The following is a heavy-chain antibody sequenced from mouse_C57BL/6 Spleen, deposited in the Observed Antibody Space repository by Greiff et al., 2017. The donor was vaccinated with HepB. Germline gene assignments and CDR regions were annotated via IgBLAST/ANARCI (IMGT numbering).Heavy chain of an antibody. CDR3: ARPYNIGYYEGNDYYAMDY. CDR1: GYTFTSYG. CDR2: IYPRSGNT. D-gene: IGHD2-3*01. Sequence: QVQLQQSGAELARPGASVKLSCKASGYTFTSYGISWVKQRTGQGLEWIGEIYPRSGNTYYNEKFKGKATLTADKSSSTAYMELRSLTSEDSAVYFCARPYNIGYYEGNDYYAMDYWGQGTSVTVSS. V-gene: IGHV1-81*01. J-gene: IGHJ4*01.